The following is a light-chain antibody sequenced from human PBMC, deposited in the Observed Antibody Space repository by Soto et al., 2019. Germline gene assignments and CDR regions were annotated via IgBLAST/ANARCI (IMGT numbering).Light chain of an antibody. V-gene: IGKV1-6*01. CDR2: AAS. CDR3: LHAYHHPRT. CDR1: QGISSY. Sequence: IQMSRSGDSLCASGGESVTISCRASQGISSYLNWYQQKPGKAPKLLIYAASSLQSGVPSRFSGSASGTDFTLTISRLQPADLATYYCLHAYHHPRTCAQGTKVDIK. J-gene: IGKJ1*01.